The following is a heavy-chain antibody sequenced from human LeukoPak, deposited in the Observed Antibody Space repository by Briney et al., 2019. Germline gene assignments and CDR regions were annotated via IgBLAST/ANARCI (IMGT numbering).Heavy chain of an antibody. CDR3: ARVWESLRIDY. J-gene: IGHJ4*02. CDR2: ISSSSSYI. V-gene: IGHV3-21*01. D-gene: IGHD1-26*01. CDR1: GFTFSSYS. Sequence: PGGSLRLSCAASGFTFSSYSMNWVRQAPGKGLEWVSSISSSSSYIYYADSVKGRFTISRDNAKNPLYLQMNSLRAEDTAVYYCARVWESLRIDYWGQGTLVTVSS.